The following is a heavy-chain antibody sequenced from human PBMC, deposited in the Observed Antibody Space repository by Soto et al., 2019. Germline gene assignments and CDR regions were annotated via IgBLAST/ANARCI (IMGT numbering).Heavy chain of an antibody. CDR2: IKQDGSEK. CDR3: ATTGGY. J-gene: IGHJ4*02. D-gene: IGHD3-10*01. Sequence: EVQLVESGGGLVQPGGSLRLSCAASEFTLIAPGMKGVPQAPGRGLAWVATIKQDGSEKYYVDSAKGRFTISRDTAKNSLYLQMNSLRAEDTAVYYCATTGGYWGQGTLVTVSS. V-gene: IGHV3-7*05. CDR1: EFTLIAPG.